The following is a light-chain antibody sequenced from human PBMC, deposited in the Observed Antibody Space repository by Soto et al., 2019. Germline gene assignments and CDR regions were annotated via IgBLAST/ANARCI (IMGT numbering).Light chain of an antibody. J-gene: IGKJ5*01. V-gene: IGKV3-15*01. CDR1: QSVSSN. CDR3: QKYNNWPLA. CDR2: GAS. Sequence: EIVMTQSPATLSVSPGERATLSCRASQSVSSNLAWYQQKPGQAPRLLIYGASTRATGIPARFSGSGSGTEFTLNISSMQSEDFAVYYGQKYNNWPLAFGQGTRLEIK.